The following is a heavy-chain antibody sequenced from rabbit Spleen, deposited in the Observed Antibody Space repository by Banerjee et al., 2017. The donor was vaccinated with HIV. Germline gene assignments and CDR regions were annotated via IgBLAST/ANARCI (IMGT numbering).Heavy chain of an antibody. CDR2: IYGGSSGST. CDR3: ARGSAAMTMVITGFYFKL. Sequence: QEQLVESGGGLVQPEGSLTLTCTASGFSFSNSYYMCWVRQAPGKGLECIACIYGGSSGSTYYASWAKGRFTISKTSSTTVTLQMTSLTAADTATYFCARGSAAMTMVITGFYFKLWGPGTLVTVS. V-gene: IGHV1S45*01. D-gene: IGHD2-1*01. J-gene: IGHJ4*01. CDR1: GFSFSNSYY.